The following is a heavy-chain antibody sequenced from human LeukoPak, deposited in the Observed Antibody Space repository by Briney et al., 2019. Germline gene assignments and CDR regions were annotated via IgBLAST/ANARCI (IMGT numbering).Heavy chain of an antibody. V-gene: IGHV3-7*01. J-gene: IGHJ4*02. CDR1: GFTFSSYW. CDR3: ARGAFSSSLYYFDY. CDR2: IKQDGSGK. D-gene: IGHD6-6*01. Sequence: GGSLRLSCAASGFTFSSYWMSWVRQAPGKGLEWVANIKQDGSGKYYVESVKGRFTISRDNAKNSLYLQMNSLRAEDTAVYYCARGAFSSSLYYFDYWGQGTLVTVSS.